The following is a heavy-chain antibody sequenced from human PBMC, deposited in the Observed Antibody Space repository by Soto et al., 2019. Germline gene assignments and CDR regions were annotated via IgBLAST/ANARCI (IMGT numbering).Heavy chain of an antibody. V-gene: IGHV3-23*01. CDR2: VSASGLNT. CDR3: AKDRPRRTSGDFFDY. Sequence: EVQLLESGGKLVQPGGSLTLSCAASGFTFSTYAMAWVRQAPGKGLEWVSGVSASGLNTDYADPVKGRFYISRDNSKNPVSLHMNSLRGEDPALYYCAKDRPRRTSGDFFDYWGQGTPVTVSS. CDR1: GFTFSTYA. D-gene: IGHD1-1*01. J-gene: IGHJ4*02.